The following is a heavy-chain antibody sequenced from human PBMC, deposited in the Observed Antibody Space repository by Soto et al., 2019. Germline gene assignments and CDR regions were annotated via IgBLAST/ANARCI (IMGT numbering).Heavy chain of an antibody. J-gene: IGHJ4*02. CDR2: ISGSGGST. Sequence: EVQLLESGGGLVQPGGSLRLSCAASGFTFSSYAMSWVRQAPGKGLEWVSAISGSGGSTYYADSVKGRFTISRDNSKNTVYLQMNSLRAEETAVYYCEKDPRGWGGGSHHDYWGQGTLVTVFS. CDR3: EKDPRGWGGGSHHDY. V-gene: IGHV3-23*01. D-gene: IGHD2-15*01. CDR1: GFTFSSYA.